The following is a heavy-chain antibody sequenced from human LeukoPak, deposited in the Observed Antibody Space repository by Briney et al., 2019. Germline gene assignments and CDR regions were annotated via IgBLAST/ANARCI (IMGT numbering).Heavy chain of an antibody. V-gene: IGHV4-39*07. CDR3: ARDQQAFDI. J-gene: IGHJ3*02. Sequence: SETLSLTCTVSGGSISSSSYYWGWIRQPPGKGLEWIGSIYYSGSTYYNPSLKSRVTISVDTSKNQFSLKLSSVTAADTAVYYCARDQQAFDIWGQGTMVTVSS. CDR2: IYYSGST. CDR1: GGSISSSSYY.